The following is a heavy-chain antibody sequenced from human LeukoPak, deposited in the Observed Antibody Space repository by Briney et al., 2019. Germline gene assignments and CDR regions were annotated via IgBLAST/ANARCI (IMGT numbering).Heavy chain of an antibody. CDR2: IWYDGSNK. J-gene: IGHJ4*02. CDR1: GFTFSSYG. V-gene: IGHV3-33*06. D-gene: IGHD3-22*01. Sequence: PGGSLRLSCAASGFTFSSYGMHWVRQAPGKGLEWVAVIWYDGSNKYYADSVKGRFTISRDNSKNTLYLQMNSLRAEDTAVYYCAKDSGPITMIVVVEPAPFDYWGQGTLVTVSS. CDR3: AKDSGPITMIVVVEPAPFDY.